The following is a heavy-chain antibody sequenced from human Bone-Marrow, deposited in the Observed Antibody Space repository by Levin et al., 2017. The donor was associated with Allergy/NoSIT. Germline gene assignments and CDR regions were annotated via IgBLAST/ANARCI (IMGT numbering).Heavy chain of an antibody. Sequence: GASVKVSCKISGGPFSTYPTNWVRQAPGQGLEWMGGIIPVFGPAEYSQNFQGRLAITADESTTTAYMELSSLTSEDTAVYYCARGPLCSSTSCYARDYYHYYMDVWGKGTTVTVSS. D-gene: IGHD2-2*01. CDR1: GGPFSTYP. V-gene: IGHV1-69*13. CDR2: IIPVFGPA. CDR3: ARGPLCSSTSCYARDYYHYYMDV. J-gene: IGHJ6*03.